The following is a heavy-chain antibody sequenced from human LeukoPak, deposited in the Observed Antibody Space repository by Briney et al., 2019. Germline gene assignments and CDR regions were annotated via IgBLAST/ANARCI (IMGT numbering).Heavy chain of an antibody. CDR3: ARTDGYQLLSTVDY. V-gene: IGHV3-33*01. D-gene: IGHD2-2*01. CDR2: IWYDGTNK. Sequence: GGSLRLSCVVSGISFSSHGMHWVRQAPGKGPEWVAVIWYDGTNKDYADSVKGRFTISRDNSKNTLFLQMTSLRAEDTAVYYCARTDGYQLLSTVDYWGQGTLVTVSS. CDR1: GISFSSHG. J-gene: IGHJ4*02.